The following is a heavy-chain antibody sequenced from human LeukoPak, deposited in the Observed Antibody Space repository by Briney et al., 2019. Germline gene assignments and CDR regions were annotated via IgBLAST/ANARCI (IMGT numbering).Heavy chain of an antibody. CDR2: IRYDGSNK. CDR3: AKHPNGSGSSYYYYYYMDV. Sequence: GGSLRLSCAASGFTFSSYGMHWVRQAPGKGLEWVAFIRYDGSNKYYADSVKGRFIISRDNSKNTLYLQMNSLRAEDTAVYYCAKHPNGSGSSYYYYYYMDVWGKGTTVTVSS. V-gene: IGHV3-30*02. D-gene: IGHD3-10*01. J-gene: IGHJ6*03. CDR1: GFTFSSYG.